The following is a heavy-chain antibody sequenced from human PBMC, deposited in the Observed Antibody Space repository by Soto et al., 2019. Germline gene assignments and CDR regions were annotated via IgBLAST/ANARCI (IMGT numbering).Heavy chain of an antibody. D-gene: IGHD1-26*01. CDR3: ASSGPYGLLYLY. CDR2: LNSDGSST. J-gene: IGHJ4*02. V-gene: IGHV3-74*01. Sequence: GGSLRLSCAASGFTFSTFGMHWVRQAPGKGLVWVSRLNSDGSSTNYADSVKGRFTISRDNAKNTLYLQMNSLRAEDTAVYYCASSGPYGLLYLYWGQGTLVTVSS. CDR1: GFTFSTFG.